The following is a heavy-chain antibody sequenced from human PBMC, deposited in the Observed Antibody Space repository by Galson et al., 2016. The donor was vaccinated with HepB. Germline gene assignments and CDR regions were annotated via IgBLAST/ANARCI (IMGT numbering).Heavy chain of an antibody. D-gene: IGHD5-18*01. J-gene: IGHJ4*02. V-gene: IGHV3-30*04. Sequence: SLRLSCAASGFTSRTHAVHWVRQAPGKGLEWVGDSKYYPDSVKGRFTISRDNSKNTLYLQMNSLRPEDTAVYYCARCVDTSMAPFDYWGQGTLLTVSS. CDR3: ARCVDTSMAPFDY. CDR1: GFTSRTHA. CDR2: SK.